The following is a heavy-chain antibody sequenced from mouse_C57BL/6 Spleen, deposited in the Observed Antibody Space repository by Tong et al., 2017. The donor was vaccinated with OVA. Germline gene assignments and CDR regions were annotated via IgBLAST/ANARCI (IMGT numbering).Heavy chain of an antibody. CDR3: ARGGGGRWYCDA. J-gene: IGHJ1*03. Sequence: EVQLQESGGGLVKPGGSLKLSCAASGFTFSDYGMHWVRQAPEKGLEWVAYISSGSSTIYYADTVKGRFTISRDNAKNTLFLQMTSLRSEETAMYYCARGGGGRWYCDAWGTGTTVTFSS. CDR2: ISSGSSTI. V-gene: IGHV5-17*01. CDR1: GFTFSDYG.